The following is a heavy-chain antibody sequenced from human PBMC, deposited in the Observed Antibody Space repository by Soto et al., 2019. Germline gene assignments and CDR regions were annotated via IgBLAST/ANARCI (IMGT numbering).Heavy chain of an antibody. CDR2: VYRTGST. Sequence: QVQLQESGPGLVKPSGTLSLTCAVSGGSISTSNWWSWVRQPPGKGLEWIGEVYRTGSTNYNPSLEIRVTVSIDKSRNQFSLKLTSVTAADTAVYYCARARATIAAAAIFDCWGQGTLVTVSS. V-gene: IGHV4-4*02. CDR3: ARARATIAAAAIFDC. J-gene: IGHJ4*02. D-gene: IGHD6-13*01. CDR1: GGSISTSNW.